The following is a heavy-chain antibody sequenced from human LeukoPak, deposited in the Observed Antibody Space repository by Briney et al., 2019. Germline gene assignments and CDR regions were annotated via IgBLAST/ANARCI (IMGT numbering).Heavy chain of an antibody. CDR2: ISGSGSTT. J-gene: IGHJ4*02. Sequence: PGGSLRLSCAASGVNFSTYAMNWVRQVPGKGLEWVSLISGSGSTTYHADSVKGRFTISRDNSKNSLYLQMNSLRDEDTAVYYCARALPAPYSSSWYADYWGQGTLVTVSS. CDR3: ARALPAPYSSSWYADY. V-gene: IGHV3-23*01. D-gene: IGHD6-13*01. CDR1: GVNFSTYA.